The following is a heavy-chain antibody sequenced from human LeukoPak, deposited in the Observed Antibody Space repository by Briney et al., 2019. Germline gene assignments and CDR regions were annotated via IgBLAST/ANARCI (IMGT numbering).Heavy chain of an antibody. J-gene: IGHJ4*02. CDR1: GLTFSIYN. D-gene: IGHD4-17*01. Sequence: GGSLRLSCAASGLTFSIYNMNWVRQAPGKGLEWVSSISSSSSYIYYADSVKGRFTISRDNAKNSLYLQMNSLRAEDTAAYYCARLTTTVTTPFDYWGQGTLVTVSS. V-gene: IGHV3-21*01. CDR3: ARLTTTVTTPFDY. CDR2: ISSSSSYI.